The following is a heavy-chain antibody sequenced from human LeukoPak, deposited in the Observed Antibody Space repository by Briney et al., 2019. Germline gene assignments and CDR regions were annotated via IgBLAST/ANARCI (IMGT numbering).Heavy chain of an antibody. CDR2: IYTSGST. D-gene: IGHD5-12*01. CDR3: AVATILSAFDI. CDR1: GGSISSGSYY. Sequence: SSETLSLTCTVSGGSISSGSYYWSWIRQPAGKGLEWIGRIYTSGSTNYNPSLKSRVTISVDTSKNQFSLKLSSVTAADTAVYYCAVATILSAFDIWGQGTMVTVSS. J-gene: IGHJ3*02. V-gene: IGHV4-61*02.